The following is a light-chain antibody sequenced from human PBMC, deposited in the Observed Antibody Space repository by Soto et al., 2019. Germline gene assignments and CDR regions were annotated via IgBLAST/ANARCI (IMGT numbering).Light chain of an antibody. CDR2: DVS. J-gene: IGLJ2*01. CDR1: SSDVDDYTS. CDR3: TSYRSSTSSVI. V-gene: IGLV2-14*01. Sequence: QSALTQPASVSGSPGRSITISCTGTSSDVDDYTSVAWYQHHPGEAPILMIFDVSDRPSGVSTRFSGSKSGNTASLTISGLQPEDEADYYCTSYRSSTSSVIFGGGTKLTVL.